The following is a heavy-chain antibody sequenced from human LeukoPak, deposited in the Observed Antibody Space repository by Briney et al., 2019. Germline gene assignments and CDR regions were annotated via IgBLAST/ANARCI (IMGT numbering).Heavy chain of an antibody. CDR2: ISAYNGNT. CDR1: GYTFTSYG. CDR3: ARGDYVWGSYRNYYFDY. J-gene: IGHJ4*02. D-gene: IGHD3-16*02. V-gene: IGHV1-18*04. Sequence: ASVNVSCKASGYTFTSYGISWVRQAPGQGLEWMGWISAYNGNTNYAQKPQGRVTMTTDTSTSTAYMELRSLRSDDTAVYYCARGDYVWGSYRNYYFDYWGQGTLVTVSS.